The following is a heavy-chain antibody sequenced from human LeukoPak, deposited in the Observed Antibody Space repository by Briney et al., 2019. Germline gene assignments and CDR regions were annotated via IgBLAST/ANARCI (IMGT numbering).Heavy chain of an antibody. V-gene: IGHV4-39*07. CDR2: IYYSGST. Sequence: SETLSLTCTVSGGSISSSSYYWDWIRQSPGKGLEWIGYIYYSGSTYYNPSLKSRVTISVDTSKNQFSLRLSSVTAADTAVYYCAKGPRYRVLLWFGDYPHWFDPWGQGTLVTVSS. J-gene: IGHJ5*02. D-gene: IGHD3-10*01. CDR3: AKGPRYRVLLWFGDYPHWFDP. CDR1: GGSISSSSYY.